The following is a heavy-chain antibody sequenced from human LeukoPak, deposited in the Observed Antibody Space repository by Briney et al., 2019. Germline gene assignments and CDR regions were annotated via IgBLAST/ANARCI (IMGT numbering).Heavy chain of an antibody. V-gene: IGHV3-30*18. J-gene: IGHJ3*02. Sequence: PGGPLRLSCAASGFTFSSYGMHWVRQAPGKGLEWVAVISYDGSNKYYADSVKGRFTISRDNSKNTLYLQMNSLRAEDTAVYYCAKVVAAYAMYDAFDIWGQGTMVTVSS. CDR2: ISYDGSNK. CDR1: GFTFSSYG. CDR3: AKVVAAYAMYDAFDI. D-gene: IGHD6-13*01.